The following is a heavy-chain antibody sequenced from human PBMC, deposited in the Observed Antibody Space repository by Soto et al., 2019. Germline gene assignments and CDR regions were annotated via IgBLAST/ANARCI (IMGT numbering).Heavy chain of an antibody. Sequence: QVQLVQSGAEMKKPGSSVKVSCQSSGGTFNTYAMNWVRQAPGQGPEWMGDISPMFGAANYAPKFQGRVTTPAVESTGTSYMQVSSLTSEDTALYFCAREVQVHTPAFVYWGQGTLVTVSS. V-gene: IGHV1-69*01. CDR1: GGTFNTYA. D-gene: IGHD3-10*01. J-gene: IGHJ4*02. CDR2: ISPMFGAA. CDR3: AREVQVHTPAFVY.